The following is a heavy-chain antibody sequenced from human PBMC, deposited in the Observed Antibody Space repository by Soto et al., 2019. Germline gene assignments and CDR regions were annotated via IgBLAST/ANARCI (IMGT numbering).Heavy chain of an antibody. D-gene: IGHD3-3*01. CDR3: ARERLRFLEWLSHYYYYGMDV. J-gene: IGHJ6*02. Sequence: SETLSLTCTVSGASISSSSYYWGWIRQPPGKGLEWIGSIYYSGSTYYNPSLKSRVTISVDTSKNQFSLKLSSVTAADTAVYYCARERLRFLEWLSHYYYYGMDVWGQGTTVTVSS. CDR2: IYYSGST. V-gene: IGHV4-39*01. CDR1: GASISSSSYY.